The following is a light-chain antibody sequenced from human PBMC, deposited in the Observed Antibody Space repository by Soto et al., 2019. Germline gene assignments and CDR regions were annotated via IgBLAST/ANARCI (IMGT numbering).Light chain of an antibody. Sequence: QSALTQPASVSGSPGQSITISCTGTSSDVGGYNYVSWYQQHAGKAPKLMIYEVGNRPSGVSNRFSGSKSGNTASLTISGLQAEDEADYYCSSYTSSSTVVFGVGTKLTVL. CDR2: EVG. CDR3: SSYTSSSTVV. V-gene: IGLV2-14*01. J-gene: IGLJ2*01. CDR1: SSDVGGYNY.